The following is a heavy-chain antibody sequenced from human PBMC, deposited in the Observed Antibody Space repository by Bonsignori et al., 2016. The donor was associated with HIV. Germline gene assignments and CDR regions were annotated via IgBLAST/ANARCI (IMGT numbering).Heavy chain of an antibody. CDR3: ARLYELLFRFDY. CDR2: FYYSGNT. V-gene: IGHV4-39*07. Sequence: QLQLQESGPGLVKPSETLSLTCTVSGGSISSSGYYWGWIRQPPGKGLEWIGTFYYSGNTYYNPSLKSRVTISVDTSKKQISLNLSSVTAADTAVYYCARLYELLFRFDYVGQGTLVTVSS. J-gene: IGHJ4*02. CDR1: GGSISSSGYY. D-gene: IGHD2-2*01.